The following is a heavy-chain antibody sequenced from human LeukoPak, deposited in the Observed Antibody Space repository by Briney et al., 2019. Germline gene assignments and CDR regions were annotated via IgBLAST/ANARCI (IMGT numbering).Heavy chain of an antibody. V-gene: IGHV4-31*03. CDR1: GGSISSGGYY. CDR2: IYYSGST. D-gene: IGHD1-7*01. Sequence: SETLSLTCTVSGGSISSGGYYWSWIRQHPGKGLEWIGYIYYSGSTYYNPSLKSRVTMSVDTSKNQFSLKLSSVTAADTAVYYCAVTGTTLWYFDLWGRGTLVTVSS. CDR3: AVTGTTLWYFDL. J-gene: IGHJ2*01.